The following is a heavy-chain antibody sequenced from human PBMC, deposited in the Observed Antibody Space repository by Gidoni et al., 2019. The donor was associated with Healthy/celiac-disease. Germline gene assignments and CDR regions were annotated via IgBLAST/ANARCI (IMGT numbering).Heavy chain of an antibody. V-gene: IGHV4-30-2*01. CDR3: ARAVLALRGVDEREYYFDY. J-gene: IGHJ4*02. CDR1: GGSISRCGYS. Sequence: QLQLQESGSGLVKPSQPLSLTCAVPGGSISRCGYSWSWIRQPPGKGLEWFGYIYHSGSTYYNPSLKSRVTISVDSAKNQFSLKLSSVTAADTAVYYCARAVLALRGVDEREYYFDYWGQGTLVTVSS. D-gene: IGHD3-10*01. CDR2: IYHSGST.